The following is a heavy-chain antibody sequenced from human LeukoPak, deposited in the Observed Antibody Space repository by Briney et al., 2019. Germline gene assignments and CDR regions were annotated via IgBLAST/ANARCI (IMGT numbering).Heavy chain of an antibody. CDR2: IYTSGST. Sequence: PSETLSLTCTVSGGSISSYYWSWIRQPAGKGLEWIGRIYTSGSTNYNPSLKSRVTMSVDTSKNQFSLKLSSVTAADTAVYYCARGEYNYGRDWFDPWGQGTLVTVSS. J-gene: IGHJ5*02. CDR1: GGSISSYY. D-gene: IGHD5-18*01. V-gene: IGHV4-4*07. CDR3: ARGEYNYGRDWFDP.